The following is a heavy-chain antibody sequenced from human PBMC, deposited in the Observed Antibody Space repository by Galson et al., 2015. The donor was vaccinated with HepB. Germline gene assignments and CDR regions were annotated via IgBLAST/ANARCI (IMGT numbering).Heavy chain of an antibody. V-gene: IGHV3-48*01. J-gene: IGHJ4*02. Sequence: LRLSCAASGFPFSSYSMHWARQTPGKGLEWVSYITSSSNIIYYADSVKGRFTVSRDNAKTSLYLQMNSLRAEDTAVYYCARSGDGAFDYWGQGTLVTVSS. CDR2: ITSSSNII. CDR1: GFPFSSYS. CDR3: ARSGDGAFDY. D-gene: IGHD4/OR15-4a*01.